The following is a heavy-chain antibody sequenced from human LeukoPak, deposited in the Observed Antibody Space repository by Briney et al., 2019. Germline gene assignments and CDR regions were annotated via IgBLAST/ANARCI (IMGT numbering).Heavy chain of an antibody. CDR3: ARDSGTYYGPFDY. Sequence: SQTLSLTCTVSGGSISSGGYYWSWIRQHPGKGLEWIGYIYYSGSTFYNPSLKSRVTISVDTSKNQFSLQLSSVTAADTAMYYCARDSGTYYGPFDYWGQGTLVTVSS. D-gene: IGHD1-26*01. CDR1: GGSISSGGYY. CDR2: IYYSGST. J-gene: IGHJ4*02. V-gene: IGHV4-31*03.